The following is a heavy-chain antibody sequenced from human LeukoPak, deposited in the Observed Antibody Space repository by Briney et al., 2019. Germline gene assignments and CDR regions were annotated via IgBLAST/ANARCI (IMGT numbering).Heavy chain of an antibody. V-gene: IGHV3-11*04. CDR2: ISRDGSNK. J-gene: IGHJ5*02. CDR1: GFSFSDYF. D-gene: IGHD3-10*01. CDR3: AKDLRFGELAGWFDP. Sequence: PGGSLRLSCAASGFSFSDYFMSWIRQAPGKGLEWISTISRDGSNKYYADSVKGRFTISRDNSKNTLYLQMNSLRAEDTAVYYCAKDLRFGELAGWFDPWGQGTLVTVSS.